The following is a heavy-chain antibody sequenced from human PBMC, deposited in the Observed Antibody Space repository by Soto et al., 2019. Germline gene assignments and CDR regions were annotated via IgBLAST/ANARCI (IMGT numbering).Heavy chain of an antibody. CDR2: IKQDGSEK. CDR3: ARDGAVSY. J-gene: IGHJ4*02. D-gene: IGHD6-19*01. Sequence: EVQLVESGGGLVQPGGSLRLSCAASGFTFRSYWMSWVRQAPGKGLEWVANIKQDGSEKYYVDYVKGRFTISRDNAKNSLYLQMNSLRAEDTAVYYCARDGAVSYWGQGTLVTVSS. V-gene: IGHV3-7*01. CDR1: GFTFRSYW.